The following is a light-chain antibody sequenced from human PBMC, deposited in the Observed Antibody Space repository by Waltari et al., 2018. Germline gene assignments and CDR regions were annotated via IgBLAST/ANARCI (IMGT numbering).Light chain of an antibody. Sequence: DVQMTQSPSSLSASVGDRVAITCRASHDIVNFLSWYRQKPGKAPKSLIFAASSLQGGVPSRFSGTRSGTDFTLVISGLQPEDLATYYCQQYAFNPLTFGGGTRVDI. CDR2: AAS. CDR1: HDIVNF. CDR3: QQYAFNPLT. J-gene: IGKJ4*01. V-gene: IGKV1-16*01.